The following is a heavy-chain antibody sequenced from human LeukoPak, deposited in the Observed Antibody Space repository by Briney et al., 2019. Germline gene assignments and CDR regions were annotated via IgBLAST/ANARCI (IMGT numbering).Heavy chain of an antibody. CDR1: GDTFSSYA. Sequence: SVKVSCKASGDTFSSYAINWVRQAPGQGLEWMGRIIPIFGTANYAQKFQGRVTITTDESTSTAYMELSSLRSEDTAVYYCATPSSGWYYFDYWGQGTLVTVSS. CDR3: ATPSSGWYYFDY. J-gene: IGHJ4*02. V-gene: IGHV1-69*05. D-gene: IGHD6-19*01. CDR2: IIPIFGTA.